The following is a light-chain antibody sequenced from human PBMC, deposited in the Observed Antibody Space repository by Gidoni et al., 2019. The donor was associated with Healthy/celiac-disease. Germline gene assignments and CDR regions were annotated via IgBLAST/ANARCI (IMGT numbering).Light chain of an antibody. CDR1: QSISSY. CDR2: AAS. Sequence: GDRVTITCRASQSISSYLNWYQQKPGKAPKLLIYAASSLQSGVPSRFSGSGSGTDFTLTISSLQPEDFATYYCQQSYSTPRTFGQGTKVEIK. V-gene: IGKV1-39*01. CDR3: QQSYSTPRT. J-gene: IGKJ1*01.